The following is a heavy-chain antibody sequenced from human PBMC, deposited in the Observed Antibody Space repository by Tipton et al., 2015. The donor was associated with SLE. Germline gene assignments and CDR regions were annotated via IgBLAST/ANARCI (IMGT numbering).Heavy chain of an antibody. V-gene: IGHV3-7*01. CDR1: GFTFSTYF. Sequence: VQLVQSEGGLVQPGGSLRLSCAASGFTFSTYFMSWVRQAPGKGLEWVANVNQDGSEKYYVDSVKGRFAISRDDAKNSLYLQMNSLRAEDTAVYYCVRHGDEWLLDDYYFDYWGQGTLVTVSS. CDR2: VNQDGSEK. CDR3: VRHGDEWLLDDYYFDY. J-gene: IGHJ4*02. D-gene: IGHD3-3*01.